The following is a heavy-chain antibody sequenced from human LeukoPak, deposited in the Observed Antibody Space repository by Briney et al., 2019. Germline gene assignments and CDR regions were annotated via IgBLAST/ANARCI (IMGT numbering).Heavy chain of an antibody. CDR2: IYYSGST. D-gene: IGHD3/OR15-3a*01. J-gene: IGHJ4*02. CDR3: ARVGPGDWFDY. Sequence: SETLSLTCTVSGGSISSGDYYWSWIRQPPGKGLEWIGNIYYSGSTYYNPSLKSRVTISVDTSKNQFSLKLSSVAAADTAVYYCARVGPGDWFDYWGQGTLVTVSS. V-gene: IGHV4-30-4*01. CDR1: GGSISSGDYY.